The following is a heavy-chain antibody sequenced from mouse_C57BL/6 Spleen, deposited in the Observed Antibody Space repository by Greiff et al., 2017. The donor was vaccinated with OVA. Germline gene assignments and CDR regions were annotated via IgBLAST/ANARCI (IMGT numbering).Heavy chain of an antibody. D-gene: IGHD4-1*01. J-gene: IGHJ4*01. Sequence: QVQLQQSGPGLVQPSQSLSITCTVSGFSLTSYGVHWVRQSPGKGLEWLGVIWSGGSTDYNAAFISRLSISKDNSKSQVFFKMNSLQADDTAIYYCARELGRGYYAMDYWGQGTSVAVSS. V-gene: IGHV2-2*01. CDR3: ARELGRGYYAMDY. CDR2: IWSGGST. CDR1: GFSLTSYG.